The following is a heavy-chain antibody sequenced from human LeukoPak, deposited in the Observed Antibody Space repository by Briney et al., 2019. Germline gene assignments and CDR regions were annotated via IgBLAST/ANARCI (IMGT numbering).Heavy chain of an antibody. CDR1: GFTISTFG. Sequence: PGGSLTLSCAGSGFTISTFGKRGVRHPPRKRLEWVSANSGSGSNTYCADAVKGRFTFSRDNSKNTLYLQMSSLRADDTAIYYCAKRLSSTSSRGAFDVWGHGTVVTVSS. CDR3: AKRLSSTSSRGAFDV. V-gene: IGHV3-23*01. D-gene: IGHD3-10*01. CDR2: NSGSGSNT. J-gene: IGHJ3*01.